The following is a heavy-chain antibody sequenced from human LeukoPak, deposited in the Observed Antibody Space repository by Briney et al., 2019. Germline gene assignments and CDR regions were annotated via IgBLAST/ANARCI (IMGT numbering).Heavy chain of an antibody. Sequence: GGSLRLSCVASGYNFSPYWMSWVRQTPGKGLEWVASISNGGYATYYVDSVRGRFTISRDDAKNSLFLQMNGLGADDTAVYYCTRENYVPDSWGQRTLVTVSS. J-gene: IGHJ5*02. CDR1: GYNFSPYW. D-gene: IGHD3-10*02. V-gene: IGHV3-7*03. CDR2: ISNGGYAT. CDR3: TRENYVPDS.